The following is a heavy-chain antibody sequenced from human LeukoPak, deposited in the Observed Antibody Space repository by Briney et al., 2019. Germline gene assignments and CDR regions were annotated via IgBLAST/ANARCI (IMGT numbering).Heavy chain of an antibody. Sequence: SETLSLTCTVTGGSINSYFWGLVRQPVGKGLEWIGRIYTSGTTNYNPSLKSRLTMSVDTSKNQFSLTLRSVTAADSAVYYCGRQGYTASYYFLDYWSQGSLVTVSS. J-gene: IGHJ4*02. CDR2: IYTSGTT. CDR1: GGSINSYF. D-gene: IGHD1-26*01. V-gene: IGHV4-4*07. CDR3: GRQGYTASYYFLDY.